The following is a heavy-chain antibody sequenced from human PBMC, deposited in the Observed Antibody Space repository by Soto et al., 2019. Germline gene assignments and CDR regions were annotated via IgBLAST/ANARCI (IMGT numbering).Heavy chain of an antibody. CDR1: GFTFSSYW. V-gene: IGHV3-7*01. CDR2: IKQDGSEK. CDR3: ARDRGRYFWSGYYDF. D-gene: IGHD3-3*01. Sequence: GESLKISCAASGFTFSSYWMSWVRQAPGKGLEWVANIKQDGSEKYYVDSVKGRFTISRDNAKNSLYLQMNSLRAEDTAVYYCARDRGRYFWSGYYDFWGQGTLVTVSS. J-gene: IGHJ4*02.